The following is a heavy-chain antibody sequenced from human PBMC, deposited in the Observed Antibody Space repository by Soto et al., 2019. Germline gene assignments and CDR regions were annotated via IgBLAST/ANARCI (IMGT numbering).Heavy chain of an antibody. V-gene: IGHV3-9*01. J-gene: IGHJ4*02. CDR2: ISWNSGSI. CDR3: AKDIISTVTTSFDY. CDR1: GFTFSSYS. D-gene: IGHD4-4*01. Sequence: GGSLRLSCAASGFTFSSYSMNWVRQAPGKGLEWVSGISWNSGSIGYADSVKGRFTISRDNAKNSLYLQMNSLRAEDTALYYCAKDIISTVTTSFDYWGQGTLVTVSS.